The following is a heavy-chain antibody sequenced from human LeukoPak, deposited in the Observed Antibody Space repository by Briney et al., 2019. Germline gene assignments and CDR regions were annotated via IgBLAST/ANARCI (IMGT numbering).Heavy chain of an antibody. J-gene: IGHJ4*02. V-gene: IGHV4-59*12. CDR1: GGSISSYY. D-gene: IGHD2-21*01. CDR3: ARNIRVGDSFDH. Sequence: SETLPLTCTVSGGSISSYYWSWIRQPPGKGLEWIGYIYYSGSTNYNPSLKSRVTMSVDTSKNQFSLKLSSVTAADTAVYYCARNIRVGDSFDHWGQGTLVTVSS. CDR2: IYYSGST.